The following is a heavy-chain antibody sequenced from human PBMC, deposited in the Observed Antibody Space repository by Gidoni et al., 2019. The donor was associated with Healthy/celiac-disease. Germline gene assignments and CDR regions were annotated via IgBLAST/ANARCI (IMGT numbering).Heavy chain of an antibody. CDR3: ALFGGSAGGSYYNPDAFDI. CDR1: GDTFTGYY. CDR2: INPNSGGT. J-gene: IGHJ3*02. V-gene: IGHV1-2*04. Sequence: QVQLVQSGAEVKKPVASVKVSCKASGDTFTGYYRHWVRQAPGQGLEWMGWINPNSGGTNYAQKFQGWVPMTRDTSISTAYMELSRLRSDDTAVYYCALFGGSAGGSYYNPDAFDIWGQGTMVTVSS. D-gene: IGHD1-26*01.